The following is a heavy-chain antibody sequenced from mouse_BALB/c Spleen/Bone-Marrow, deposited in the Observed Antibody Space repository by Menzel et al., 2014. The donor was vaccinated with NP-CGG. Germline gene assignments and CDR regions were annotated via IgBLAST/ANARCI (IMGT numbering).Heavy chain of an antibody. Sequence: LVESGGALVQPGGSLRLSCATSGFTFTDYYMSWVRPPPGKALEWLGFISNKANGYTAEYSASVKGRFTISRDNSQSILYLQMNTLRAEDIATYYCARDDYYAMDYWGQGTSVTVSS. J-gene: IGHJ4*01. CDR1: GFTFTDYY. CDR2: ISNKANGYTA. V-gene: IGHV7-3*02. CDR3: ARDDYYAMDY.